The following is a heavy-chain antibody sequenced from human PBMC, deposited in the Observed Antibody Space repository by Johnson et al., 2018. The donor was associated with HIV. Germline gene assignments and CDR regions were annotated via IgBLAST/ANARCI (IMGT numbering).Heavy chain of an antibody. Sequence: QVQLVESGGVVVQPGGSLRLSCAASGFTFSSYAIHWVRQAPGKGLEWVAVISYDGNNTYYADSVKGRFTISRDNSKNTLYLQMNSLRAEDTAVYYCARTCLGDYDSRDENAFDIWGQGTMVTVSS. V-gene: IGHV3-30*04. J-gene: IGHJ3*02. CDR1: GFTFSSYA. CDR2: ISYDGNNT. CDR3: ARTCLGDYDSRDENAFDI. D-gene: IGHD3-22*01.